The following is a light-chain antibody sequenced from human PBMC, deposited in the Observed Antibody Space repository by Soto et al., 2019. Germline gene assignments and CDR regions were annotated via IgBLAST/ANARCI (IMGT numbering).Light chain of an antibody. V-gene: IGLV2-8*01. Sequence: RPTASGAPRLSVTIPRTITKNNVGGYNYVSWYQQHPGKAPKLIIYEFYKRPSGVPDRFSGSKSGNTAALTVSLLQAEDEADYYWISDVGINSYVFGTGTNVPVL. CDR3: ISDVGINSYV. CDR1: KNNVGGYNY. J-gene: IGLJ1*01. CDR2: EFY.